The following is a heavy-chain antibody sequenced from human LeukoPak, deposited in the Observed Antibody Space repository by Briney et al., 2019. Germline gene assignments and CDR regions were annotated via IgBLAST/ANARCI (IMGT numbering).Heavy chain of an antibody. J-gene: IGHJ4*02. CDR3: AKDRKIQLWFPTYFDY. CDR2: ISGSGGST. CDR1: GFTFSSYA. D-gene: IGHD5-18*01. Sequence: GGSLRLSCAASGFTFSSYAMSWVGQAPGKGLEWVSAISGSGGSTYYADSVKGRFTISRDNSKNTLYLQMNSLRAEDTAVYYCAKDRKIQLWFPTYFDYWGQGTLVTVSS. V-gene: IGHV3-23*01.